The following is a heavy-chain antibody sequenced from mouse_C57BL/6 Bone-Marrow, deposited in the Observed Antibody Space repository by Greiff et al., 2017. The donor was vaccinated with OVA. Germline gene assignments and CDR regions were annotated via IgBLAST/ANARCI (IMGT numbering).Heavy chain of an antibody. Sequence: EVQLQQSGPELVKPGASVKISCKASGYTFTDYYMNWVKQSHGKSLEWIGDINPNNGGTSYNQKFKGKATLTVDKSSSTAYMELRSLTSEDSAVYYCAVRGPPENYFDYWGQGTTLTVSS. CDR2: INPNNGGT. CDR1: GYTFTDYY. D-gene: IGHD3-2*02. V-gene: IGHV1-26*01. CDR3: AVRGPPENYFDY. J-gene: IGHJ2*01.